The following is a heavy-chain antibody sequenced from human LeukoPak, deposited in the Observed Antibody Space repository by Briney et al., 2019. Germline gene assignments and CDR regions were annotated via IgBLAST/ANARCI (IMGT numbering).Heavy chain of an antibody. CDR3: AKVGGGFSNYFDY. D-gene: IGHD3-16*01. CDR2: IRYDGSNK. V-gene: IGHV3-30*02. Sequence: GGSLRLSCAASGFTFSSYGMHWVRQAPGKGLEGVAFIRYDGSNKYYADSVKGRFTISRDNSKNTQYLQMNSLRAEDTAVYYCAKVGGGFSNYFDYWGQGTLVTVSS. CDR1: GFTFSSYG. J-gene: IGHJ4*02.